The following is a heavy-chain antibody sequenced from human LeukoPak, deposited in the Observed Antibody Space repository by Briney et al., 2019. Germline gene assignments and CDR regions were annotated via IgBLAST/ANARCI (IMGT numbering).Heavy chain of an antibody. CDR2: IYYSGST. CDR3: ARDKGWFGELSS. J-gene: IGHJ5*02. Sequence: TSQTLPLTCTVSGGSISSGGYYWSWIRQHPGKGLEWIGYIYYSGSTYYNPSLKSRVTISVDTSKNQFSLKLSSVTAADTAVYYCARDKGWFGELSSWGQGTLVTVSS. D-gene: IGHD3-10*01. CDR1: GGSISSGGYY. V-gene: IGHV4-31*03.